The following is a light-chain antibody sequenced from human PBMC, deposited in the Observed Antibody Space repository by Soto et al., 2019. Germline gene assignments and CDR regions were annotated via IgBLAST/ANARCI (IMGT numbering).Light chain of an antibody. CDR2: GAS. CDR1: QSIGNY. V-gene: IGKV1-39*01. CDR3: HQAYSSPRT. Sequence: DIQMTQSPSSLSASVGDRLTITCRASQSIGNYLNWYQQKPGKAPKLLIYGASGLQSGVPSRFSGSGSGTDFTLTISSLQPEDFASYYCHQAYSSPRTFGQGPKVEVK. J-gene: IGKJ1*01.